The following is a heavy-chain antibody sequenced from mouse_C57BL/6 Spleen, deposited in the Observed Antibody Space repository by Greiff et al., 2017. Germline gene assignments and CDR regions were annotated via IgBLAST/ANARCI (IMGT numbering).Heavy chain of an antibody. CDR2: IDPSASNT. V-gene: IGHV1-50*01. Sequence: QVQLQQPGAELVKPGASVKLSCKASGYTFTSYWMQWVKQRPGQGLEWIGEIDPSASNTNYNQKFKGKATLTVDTSSSTASMQLSSLTSEDSAVYYCASGGFYGSSYGFYYFDYWGQGTTLTVSS. CDR1: GYTFTSYW. D-gene: IGHD1-1*01. J-gene: IGHJ2*01. CDR3: ASGGFYGSSYGFYYFDY.